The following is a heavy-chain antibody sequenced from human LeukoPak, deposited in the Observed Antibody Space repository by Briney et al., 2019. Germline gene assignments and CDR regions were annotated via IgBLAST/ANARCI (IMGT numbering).Heavy chain of an antibody. Sequence: PGGSLRLSCAASGFTVSNNYMNWVRQAPGKGLEWVSLIYSGGRTYYADSVKGRFTIFRDNSKNTLYLQMNSLRAEDTAVYYCAKDYLEYYYGSGSLSAFDIWGQGTMVTVSS. CDR3: AKDYLEYYYGSGSLSAFDI. V-gene: IGHV3-66*01. CDR1: GFTVSNNY. CDR2: IYSGGRT. D-gene: IGHD3-10*01. J-gene: IGHJ3*02.